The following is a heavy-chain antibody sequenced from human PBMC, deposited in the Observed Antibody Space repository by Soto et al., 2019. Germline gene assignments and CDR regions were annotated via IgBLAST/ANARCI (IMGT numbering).Heavy chain of an antibody. CDR2: IKWNGRSV. CDR1: GFKFADYA. CDR3: TSTLGSQPQGDF. J-gene: IGHJ4*02. Sequence: GGSLRLSGATSGFKFADYAMHWLRHSRGKGREWVSGIKWNGRSVGCADYVEGRFTISRDNAKNSMYVQMNSLRLEDSAVYYCTSTLGSQPQGDFWGQGTLVTVS. V-gene: IGHV3-9*01. D-gene: IGHD6-13*01.